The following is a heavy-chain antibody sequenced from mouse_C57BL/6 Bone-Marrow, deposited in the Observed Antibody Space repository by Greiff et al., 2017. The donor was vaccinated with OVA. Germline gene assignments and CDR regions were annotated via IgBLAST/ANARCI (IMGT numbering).Heavy chain of an antibody. Sequence: VQLQQPGAELVKPGASVKMSCKASGYTFTSYWITWVKQRPGQGLEWIGDIYPGSGSTNYNEKFKSKATLTVDTSSSTAYMQLSSLTSEDSAVYYCVYYYGSSLAWFAYWGQGTLVTVSA. J-gene: IGHJ3*01. CDR1: GYTFTSYW. V-gene: IGHV1-55*01. CDR2: IYPGSGST. CDR3: VYYYGSSLAWFAY. D-gene: IGHD1-1*01.